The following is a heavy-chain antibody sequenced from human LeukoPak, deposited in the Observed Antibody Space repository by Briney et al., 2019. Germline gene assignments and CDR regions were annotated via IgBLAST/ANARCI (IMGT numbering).Heavy chain of an antibody. CDR3: ARTVAVVGASDYFDY. J-gene: IGHJ4*02. V-gene: IGHV3-7*03. CDR1: GFTFSSYW. D-gene: IGHD1-26*01. Sequence: GGSLRLSCAASGFTFSSYWMTWVRQAPGKGLEWVANIRQDGGVKYYMDSAKGRFSLSRDNAKSSLYLQMNSLRVEDTAMYFCARTVAVVGASDYFDYWGQGTLVTVSS. CDR2: IRQDGGVK.